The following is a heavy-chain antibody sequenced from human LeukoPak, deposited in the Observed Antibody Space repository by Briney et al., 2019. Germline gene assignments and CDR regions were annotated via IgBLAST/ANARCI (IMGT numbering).Heavy chain of an antibody. CDR2: IIPIFGTA. J-gene: IGHJ4*02. D-gene: IGHD3-10*01. V-gene: IGHV1-69*13. Sequence: SVKVSCEASGGTFSSYAISWVRQAPGQGLEWMGGIIPIFGTANYAQKFQGRVTITADESTSTAYMELSSLRSEDTAVYYCARNGRFGESHPFDYWGQGTLVTVSS. CDR3: ARNGRFGESHPFDY. CDR1: GGTFSSYA.